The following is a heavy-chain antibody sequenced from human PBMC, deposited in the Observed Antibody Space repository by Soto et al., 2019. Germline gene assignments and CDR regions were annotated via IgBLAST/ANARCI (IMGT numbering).Heavy chain of an antibody. CDR3: AKEQPPTIQWDYFDY. D-gene: IGHD5-12*01. J-gene: IGHJ4*02. CDR2: ISGTGGNK. Sequence: PWGSLRLSCAASGFTFVSYGMIFFRHSPCKGLDWVSTISGTGGNKYYADSVKGRFTISRDNSKNTLYLQMDSLRAEDTAIYYYAKEQPPTIQWDYFDYWGQGTLVTVSS. V-gene: IGHV3-23*01. CDR1: GFTFVSYG.